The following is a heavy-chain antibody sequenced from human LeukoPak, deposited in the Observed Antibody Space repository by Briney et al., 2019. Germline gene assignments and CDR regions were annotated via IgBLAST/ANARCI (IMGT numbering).Heavy chain of an antibody. CDR1: AYSISSGYY. Sequence: PSETLSLTCTVSAYSISSGYYWGWIRQPPGKGLEWIGSIYHSGNTYYNPSLKSRVTMSVDTSKNQFSLNLRSVTAADTAVYYCARVDGYSSGWYYYYYMDVWGKGTTVTVSS. CDR2: IYHSGNT. CDR3: ARVDGYSSGWYYYYYMDV. D-gene: IGHD6-19*01. V-gene: IGHV4-38-2*02. J-gene: IGHJ6*03.